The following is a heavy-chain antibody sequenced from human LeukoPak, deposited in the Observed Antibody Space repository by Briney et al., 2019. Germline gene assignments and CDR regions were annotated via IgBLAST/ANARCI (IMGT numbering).Heavy chain of an antibody. Sequence: GGSLRLSCAASGFTFDDYAMHWVRQAPGKGLEWVSGISWNSGTIGYADSVKGRFTISRDNGKKSLFLQMNSLRAEDTALYYCSKDTRDILTGYYNTAFDYWGQGTLVTVSP. D-gene: IGHD3-9*01. CDR1: GFTFDDYA. CDR3: SKDTRDILTGYYNTAFDY. J-gene: IGHJ4*02. V-gene: IGHV3-9*01. CDR2: ISWNSGTI.